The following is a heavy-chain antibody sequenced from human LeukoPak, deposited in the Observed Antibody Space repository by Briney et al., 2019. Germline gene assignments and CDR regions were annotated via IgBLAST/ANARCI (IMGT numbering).Heavy chain of an antibody. V-gene: IGHV1-69*13. CDR2: IIPIIGTA. D-gene: IGHD3-9*01. CDR1: GGTFSSYA. CDR3: ARGGSYYDIENWFDP. Sequence: GASVKVSCKASGGTFSSYAISWVRQAPGQGLEWMGGIIPIIGTANYAQKFQGRVTITADESTTTAYMELSSLRSEDTAVYYCARGGSYYDIENWFDPWGQGTLVTVSS. J-gene: IGHJ5*02.